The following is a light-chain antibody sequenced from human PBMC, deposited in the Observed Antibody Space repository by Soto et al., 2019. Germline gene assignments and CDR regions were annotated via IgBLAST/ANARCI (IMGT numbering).Light chain of an antibody. CDR1: QSISSY. Sequence: DIQMTQSPSSLSASVGDRVTITCRASQSISSYLNWYQQKPGKAPKLLIYAASSLQSGVPSRFRRSGSGTDFTLTISSLQPEDFATYYCQQSYSTPLTFGGGTKVEIK. V-gene: IGKV1-39*01. J-gene: IGKJ4*01. CDR2: AAS. CDR3: QQSYSTPLT.